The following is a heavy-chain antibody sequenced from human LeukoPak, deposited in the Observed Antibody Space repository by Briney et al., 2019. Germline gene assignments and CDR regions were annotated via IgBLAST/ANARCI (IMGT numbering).Heavy chain of an antibody. V-gene: IGHV3-74*01. CDR2: ISSDGSNT. CDR1: GFTFSTYW. Sequence: GGSLRLSCAASGFTFSTYWMHWVRQAPGKGLVWVSRISSDGSNTRYADSVKGRFTISRDNTKNTLYLQMNTLRVEDTAVYYCARSHTSYSSSWDFSYYFDYWGQGALVTVS. J-gene: IGHJ4*02. D-gene: IGHD6-13*01. CDR3: ARSHTSYSSSWDFSYYFDY.